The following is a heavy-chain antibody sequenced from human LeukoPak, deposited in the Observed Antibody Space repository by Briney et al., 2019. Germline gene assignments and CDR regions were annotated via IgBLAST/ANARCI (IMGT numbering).Heavy chain of an antibody. Sequence: EGSLRLSCAASGFTFSSYSMNWVRQAPGKGLEWVSSISSSSSYIYYADSVKGRFTISRDNAKNSLYLQMNSLRAEDTAVYYCARDWGTAMGSNWFDPWGQGTLVTVSS. CDR3: ARDWGTAMGSNWFDP. V-gene: IGHV3-21*01. CDR2: ISSSSSYI. D-gene: IGHD5-18*01. CDR1: GFTFSSYS. J-gene: IGHJ5*02.